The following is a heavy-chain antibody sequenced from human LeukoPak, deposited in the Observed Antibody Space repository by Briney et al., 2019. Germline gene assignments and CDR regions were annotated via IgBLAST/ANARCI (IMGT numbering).Heavy chain of an antibody. CDR3: ARDQGGGTSY. Sequence: SLRLSCAASGFTFDDYAMHWVRQAPGKGLEWVSGISWNSGSIGYADSVKGRFTISRDNAKSSLYLQMNSPRAEDTAVYYCARDQGGGTSYWGQGTLVTVSS. V-gene: IGHV3-9*01. D-gene: IGHD2-2*01. CDR2: ISWNSGSI. CDR1: GFTFDDYA. J-gene: IGHJ4*02.